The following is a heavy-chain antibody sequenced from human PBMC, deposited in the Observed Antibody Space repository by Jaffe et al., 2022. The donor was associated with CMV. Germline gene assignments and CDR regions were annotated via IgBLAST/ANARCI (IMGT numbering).Heavy chain of an antibody. CDR1: GGTFSNYP. Sequence: QVQLVQSGAEVKKPGSSLKVSCKASGGTFSNYPIDWVRQAPGQGLEWMGGIVPVFGTANYAQKFQGRVTITADESTSTAYMELSSLRSEDTAIYYCAKGGGYCINSKCFAYGMGVWGQGTTVTVSS. CDR2: IVPVFGTA. V-gene: IGHV1-69*01. J-gene: IGHJ6*02. D-gene: IGHD2-8*01. CDR3: AKGGGYCINSKCFAYGMGV.